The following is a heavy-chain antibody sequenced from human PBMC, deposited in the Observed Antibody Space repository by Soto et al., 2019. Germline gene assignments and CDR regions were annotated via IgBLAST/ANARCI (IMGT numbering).Heavy chain of an antibody. CDR1: GGALTSYP. V-gene: IGHV1-69*01. Sequence: QVRLEQSGAEVKKPGSSVRVSCQASGGALTSYPIHWVRQAPGQGLEWMGVIDPMFDTSNLAEKFKARVTFTADASTKTVYMDLTCLRSDDTAVYFCATYPRPYKRIDLWGQGTLLTVSS. J-gene: IGHJ5*02. D-gene: IGHD1-1*01. CDR3: ATYPRPYKRIDL. CDR2: IDPMFDTS.